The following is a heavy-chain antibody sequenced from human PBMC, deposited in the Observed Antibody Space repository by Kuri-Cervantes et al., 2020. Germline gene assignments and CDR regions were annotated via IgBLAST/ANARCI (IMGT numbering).Heavy chain of an antibody. Sequence: GESLKISCAASGFTFSSYSMSWIRQAPGKGLEWVSYISSSGSTIYYADSVKGRFTISRDNAKNSLYLQMNSLRAEDTAVYYCARGRYDFWRGCFDIWGQGTMVTVSS. D-gene: IGHD3-3*01. CDR3: ARGRYDFWRGCFDI. V-gene: IGHV3-11*01. CDR2: ISSSGSTI. J-gene: IGHJ3*02. CDR1: GFTFSSYS.